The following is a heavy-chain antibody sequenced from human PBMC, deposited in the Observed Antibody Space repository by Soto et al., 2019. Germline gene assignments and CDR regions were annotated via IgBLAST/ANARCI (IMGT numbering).Heavy chain of an antibody. V-gene: IGHV4-30-4*01. Sequence: SETLSLTCTVSGGSISSGDYYWSWIRQPPGKGLEWIGYIYYSGSTYYNPSLKSRVTISVDTSKNQFSLKLSSVTAADTAVYYCARDPLYCSSTSCYRWFDPWGQGTLVTVLL. J-gene: IGHJ5*02. CDR2: IYYSGST. D-gene: IGHD2-2*01. CDR3: ARDPLYCSSTSCYRWFDP. CDR1: GGSISSGDYY.